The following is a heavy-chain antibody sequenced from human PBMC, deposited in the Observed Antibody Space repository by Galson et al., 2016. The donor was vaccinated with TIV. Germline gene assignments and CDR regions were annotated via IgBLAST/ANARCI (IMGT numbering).Heavy chain of an antibody. V-gene: IGHV3-53*05. D-gene: IGHD7-27*01. CDR3: ATSTMPNLGDY. Sequence: SLRLSCAASGLLVSDNYMSWVRQPPGKGLEWVSIIYPSGASYYPESTESVKGRFTISRDDSKNTVFLQINSLRVDDTAVYYCATSTMPNLGDYWGQGTLVTVST. J-gene: IGHJ4*02. CDR1: GLLVSDNY. CDR2: IYPSGAS.